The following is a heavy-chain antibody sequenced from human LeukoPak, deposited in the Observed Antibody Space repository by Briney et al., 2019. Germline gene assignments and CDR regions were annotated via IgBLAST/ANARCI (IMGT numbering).Heavy chain of an antibody. J-gene: IGHJ4*02. CDR2: IRSKANSYAT. V-gene: IGHV3-73*01. D-gene: IGHD3-3*01. CDR1: GFTFSSYA. Sequence: GGSLRLSCAASGFTFSSYAMHWVRQAPGKGLEWVGRIRSKANSYATAYAASVKGRFTISRDDSKNTAYLQMNSLKTEDTAVYYCTRAPDFWSGYYCDYWGQGTLVTVSS. CDR3: TRAPDFWSGYYCDY.